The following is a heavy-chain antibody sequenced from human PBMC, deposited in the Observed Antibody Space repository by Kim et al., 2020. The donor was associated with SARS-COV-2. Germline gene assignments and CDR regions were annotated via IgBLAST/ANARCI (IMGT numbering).Heavy chain of an antibody. J-gene: IGHJ3*01. CDR2: ISGSGGNT. CDR3: ARDVRGTRAFDV. CDR1: GFIFRNYA. Sequence: GGSLRLSCAASGFIFRNYAMTWVRQAPGKGLEWVSIISGSGGNTYYADSVKGRFTISRDNSKNTLELQMNSLRAEDTAVYSCARDVRGTRAFDVWGQGTLVAVSS. V-gene: IGHV3-23*01. D-gene: IGHD1-1*01.